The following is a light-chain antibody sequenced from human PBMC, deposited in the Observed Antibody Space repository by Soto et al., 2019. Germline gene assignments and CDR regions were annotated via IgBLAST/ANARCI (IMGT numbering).Light chain of an antibody. CDR1: QSFSSTY. V-gene: IGKV3D-15*01. CDR2: AAS. CDR3: QQHNQWPIT. Sequence: EIVLTQSPGTLSLSPGDRATLSCRASQSFSSTYLAWYQQKPGQSPRLLIYAASSRATGIPARFSGSGSGTEFTLTINSLQSEDSAVYYCQQHNQWPITFGQGTRLEIK. J-gene: IGKJ5*01.